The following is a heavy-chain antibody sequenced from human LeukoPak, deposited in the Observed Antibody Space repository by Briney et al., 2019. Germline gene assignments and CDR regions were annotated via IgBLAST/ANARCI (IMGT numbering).Heavy chain of an antibody. Sequence: SVKVSCKASGGTFSSYAISWVRQAPGQGLEWMGGIIPIFGTANYAQKFQGRVTITADESTSTAYMELSSLRSEDTAVYYCASCGYSYGLYYFDYWGQGTLVTVSS. J-gene: IGHJ4*02. D-gene: IGHD5-18*01. CDR2: IIPIFGTA. V-gene: IGHV1-69*13. CDR3: ASCGYSYGLYYFDY. CDR1: GGTFSSYA.